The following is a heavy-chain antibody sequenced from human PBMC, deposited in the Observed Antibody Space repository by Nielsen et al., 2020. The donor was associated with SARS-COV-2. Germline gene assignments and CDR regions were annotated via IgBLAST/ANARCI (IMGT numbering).Heavy chain of an antibody. Sequence: SETLSLTCTVSGGSISSGGYYWSWIRQHPGKGLEWIGYIYYSGSTNYNPSLKSRVTISVDTSKNQFSLKLSSVTAADTAVYYCARHYDYYGMDVWGQGTTVTVSS. J-gene: IGHJ6*02. D-gene: IGHD3-3*01. CDR2: IYYSGST. CDR3: ARHYDYYGMDV. V-gene: IGHV4-61*08. CDR1: GGSISSGGYY.